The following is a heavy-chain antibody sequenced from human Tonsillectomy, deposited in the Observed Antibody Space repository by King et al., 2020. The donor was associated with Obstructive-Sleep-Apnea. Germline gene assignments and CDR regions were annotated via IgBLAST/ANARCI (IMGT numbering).Heavy chain of an antibody. V-gene: IGHV4-59*01. CDR1: GGSINSYY. CDR3: ARDRVGRDGYNRFDY. Sequence: VQLQESGPGLVKPSETLSLTCTVSGGSINSYYWSWIRQTPGKGLEWIGYISYRGSTNYNPSLKSRVTISVDTSKNQFSLQLSYVTAADTAVYYCARDRVGRDGYNRFDYWGQGTLVTVSS. CDR2: ISYRGST. D-gene: IGHD5-24*01. J-gene: IGHJ4*02.